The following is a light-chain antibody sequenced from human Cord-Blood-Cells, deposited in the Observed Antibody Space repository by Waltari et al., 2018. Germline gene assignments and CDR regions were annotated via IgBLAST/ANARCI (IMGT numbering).Light chain of an antibody. CDR2: DAS. CDR3: QQYNSYSYT. CDR1: QSISSW. J-gene: IGKJ2*01. V-gene: IGKV1-5*01. Sequence: DIPMPQSPSTLSASVGDRVTITCRASQSISSWLAWYQQKPGKAPKLLIYDASSLESGVPSRFSGSGSGTEFTLTISSLQPDDFATYYCQQYNSYSYTFGQGTKLEIK.